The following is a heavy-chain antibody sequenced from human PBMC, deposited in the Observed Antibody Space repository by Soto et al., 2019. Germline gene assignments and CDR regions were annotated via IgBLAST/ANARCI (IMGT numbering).Heavy chain of an antibody. CDR3: VRDGSKSLRDWFDP. CDR1: GGSISKFY. J-gene: IGHJ5*02. Sequence: SETLSLTCDVSGGSISKFYWAWIRKTAGNGLEWMGRVYATGTTDYNPSLRSRVAMSVDISKKTFSLRLRSVTGADSGVYYCVRDGSKSLRDWFDPWGQGILVTVSS. CDR2: VYATGTT. V-gene: IGHV4-4*07.